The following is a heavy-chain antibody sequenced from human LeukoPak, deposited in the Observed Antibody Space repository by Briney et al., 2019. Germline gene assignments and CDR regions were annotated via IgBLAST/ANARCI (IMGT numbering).Heavy chain of an antibody. CDR2: ISSSGSTI. V-gene: IGHV3-11*01. J-gene: IGHJ4*02. CDR3: AKDQGRARRGDYFDY. Sequence: GGSLRLSCAAPGFTFSDYYMSWIRQAPGKGLEWVSYISSSGSTIYYADSVKGRFTISRDNSKNTLYLQMNSLRAEDTAVYYCAKDQGRARRGDYFDYWGQGTLVTVSS. D-gene: IGHD6-6*01. CDR1: GFTFSDYY.